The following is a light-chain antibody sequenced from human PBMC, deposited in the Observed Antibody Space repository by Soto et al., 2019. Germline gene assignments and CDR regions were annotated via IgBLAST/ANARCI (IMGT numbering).Light chain of an antibody. CDR3: QQYDNSPWT. V-gene: IGKV3-20*01. CDR1: QSVSRSF. Sequence: EIVLTQSPGTLSLSPGERATLACSASQSVSRSFLAWYQQKPGQAPRLLIYGASSRATGIPDRFSGSGSGTDFTLTISRLEPEDFAVYYCQQYDNSPWTFGQGTKVEI. J-gene: IGKJ1*01. CDR2: GAS.